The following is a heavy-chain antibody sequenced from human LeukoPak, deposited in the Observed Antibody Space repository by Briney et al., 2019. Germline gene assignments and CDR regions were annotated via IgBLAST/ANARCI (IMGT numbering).Heavy chain of an antibody. CDR3: ARLDVLRYFDWLSYFDY. D-gene: IGHD3-9*01. CDR1: GGSISSYY. J-gene: IGHJ4*02. V-gene: IGHV4-59*08. Sequence: SETLSLTCTVSGGSISSYYWSWIRQPPGKGLEWIGYIYYSGSTNYNPSLKSRVTISVDTSKNQFSLKLSSVTAADTAVYYCARLDVLRYFDWLSYFDYWGQGTLVTLSS. CDR2: IYYSGST.